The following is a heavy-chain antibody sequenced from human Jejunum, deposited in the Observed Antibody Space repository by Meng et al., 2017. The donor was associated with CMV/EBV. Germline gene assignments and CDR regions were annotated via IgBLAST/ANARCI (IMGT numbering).Heavy chain of an antibody. V-gene: IGHV1-2*02. J-gene: IGHJ4*02. CDR2: INPTTGGT. CDR3: SSAPGDY. CDR1: GYSFSGYY. D-gene: IGHD1-14*01. Sequence: VSCKASGYSFSGYYMDWVRQAPGQGREWMGWINPTTGGTDYAQKFQGRVTLTRDTSITTVYMELSNLKSDDSAVYYCSSAPGDYWGQGTLVTVSS.